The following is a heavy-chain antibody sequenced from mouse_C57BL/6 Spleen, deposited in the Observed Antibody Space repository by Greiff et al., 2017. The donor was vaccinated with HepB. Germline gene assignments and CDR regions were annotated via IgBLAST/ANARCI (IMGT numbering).Heavy chain of an antibody. CDR3: ARGYYGSSYNYFDY. Sequence: DVQLQESGPELVKPGDSVKISCKASGYSFTGYFMNWVMQSHGKSLEWIGRINPYNGDTFYNQKFKGKATLTVDKSSSTAHMELRSLTSEDSAVYYCARGYYGSSYNYFDYWGQGTTLTVSS. J-gene: IGHJ2*01. V-gene: IGHV1-20*01. CDR1: GYSFTGYF. CDR2: INPYNGDT. D-gene: IGHD1-1*01.